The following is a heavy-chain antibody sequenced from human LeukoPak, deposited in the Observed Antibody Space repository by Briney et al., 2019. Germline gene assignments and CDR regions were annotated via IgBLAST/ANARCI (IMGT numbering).Heavy chain of an antibody. D-gene: IGHD3-22*01. J-gene: IGHJ4*02. Sequence: SETLSLTCAVYGGSFSGYYWSWICQPPGKGLEWIGEINHSGSTNYNPSLKSRVTISVDTSKNQFSLKLSSVTAADTAVYYCARVDYYDSSGYYDYWGQGTLVTVSS. CDR1: GGSFSGYY. V-gene: IGHV4-34*01. CDR3: ARVDYYDSSGYYDY. CDR2: INHSGST.